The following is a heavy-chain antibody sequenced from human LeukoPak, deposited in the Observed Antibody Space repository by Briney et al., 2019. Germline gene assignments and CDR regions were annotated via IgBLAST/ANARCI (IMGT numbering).Heavy chain of an antibody. D-gene: IGHD3-9*01. Sequence: SETLSLTCTVSGGSISSSNYYWAWIRQPPGKGLEWIGSIYYSGSTYYNPSLKSRITISVDTSKNQFSLKLNSVTAADAAVFYCARQRLALDSFDVWGQGTMVTVSS. CDR2: IYYSGST. CDR3: ARQRLALDSFDV. J-gene: IGHJ3*01. V-gene: IGHV4-39*01. CDR1: GGSISSSNYY.